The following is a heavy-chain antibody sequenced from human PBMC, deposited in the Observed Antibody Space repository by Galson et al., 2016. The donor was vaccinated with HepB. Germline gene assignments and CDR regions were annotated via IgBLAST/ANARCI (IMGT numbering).Heavy chain of an antibody. CDR1: GDSFNGYY. CDR2: IDHSGNT. J-gene: IGHJ4*02. Sequence: ETLSLTCAVCGDSFNGYYWSLIRQPPGKGLEWIGEIDHSGNTSYNPSLKSRVTISVGTSKHQFSLKLSSVTAADTAVYYCARGRIRPGHYFDYWGQGTLVTVSS. D-gene: IGHD2/OR15-2a*01. V-gene: IGHV4-34*01. CDR3: ARGRIRPGHYFDY.